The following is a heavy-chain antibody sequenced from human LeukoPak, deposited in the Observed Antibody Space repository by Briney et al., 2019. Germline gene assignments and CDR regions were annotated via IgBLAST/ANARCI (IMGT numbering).Heavy chain of an antibody. CDR2: ISWNSGSI. V-gene: IGHV3-9*01. Sequence: PGGSLRLSCAASGFTFDDYAMHWVRQAPGKGLEWVSGISWNSGSIGYADSVKGRFTISRDNAKNSLYLQMNSLRAEDTALYYCAKGYPHYYDSSGYYGYWGQGTLVTVSS. CDR1: GFTFDDYA. CDR3: AKGYPHYYDSSGYYGY. J-gene: IGHJ4*02. D-gene: IGHD3-22*01.